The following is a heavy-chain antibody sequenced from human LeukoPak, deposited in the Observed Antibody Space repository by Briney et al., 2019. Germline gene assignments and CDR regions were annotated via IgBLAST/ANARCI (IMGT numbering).Heavy chain of an antibody. D-gene: IGHD5-18*01. Sequence: PGGSLRLSCAASGFTFSSYEMNWVRQAPGKGLEWVSYISSSGSTIYYADSVKGRFTISRDNAKNSLSLQMNSLRAEDTAVYYCARVGYGPNWFDPWGQGTLVTVSS. CDR2: ISSSGSTI. V-gene: IGHV3-48*03. CDR3: ARVGYGPNWFDP. J-gene: IGHJ5*02. CDR1: GFTFSSYE.